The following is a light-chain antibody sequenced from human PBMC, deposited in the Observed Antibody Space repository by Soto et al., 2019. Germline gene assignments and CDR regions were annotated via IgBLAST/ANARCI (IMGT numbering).Light chain of an antibody. CDR3: AAWDDSLNENV. CDR2: DSN. CDR1: SSNIGSNI. J-gene: IGLJ1*01. V-gene: IGLV1-44*01. Sequence: QSVLTQAPSASGTPGQRVTISCSGSSSNIGSNIVNWYQHLPGMAPKLVIYDSNQRPSGVPDLFSGSKSGTSASLAISGLQSEDEADYYCAAWDDSLNENVFGTGTKVTVL.